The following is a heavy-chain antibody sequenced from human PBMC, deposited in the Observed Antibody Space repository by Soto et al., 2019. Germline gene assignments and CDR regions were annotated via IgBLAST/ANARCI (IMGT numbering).Heavy chain of an antibody. D-gene: IGHD3-22*01. J-gene: IGHJ4*02. CDR2: ISSSSRHI. V-gene: IGHV3-21*01. CDR3: ARGHDYFDNSLNFDH. Sequence: GGSLRLSCAASGFSFSSFSMNWVRQAPGKGLEWVSFISSSSRHIYYEDSVKGRFTISRDNAKTSLYLQMNSLRAEDTAVYYCARGHDYFDNSLNFDHWGQGTLVTVSS. CDR1: GFSFSSFS.